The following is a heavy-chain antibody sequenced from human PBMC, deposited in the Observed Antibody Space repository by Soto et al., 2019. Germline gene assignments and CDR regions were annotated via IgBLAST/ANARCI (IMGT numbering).Heavy chain of an antibody. D-gene: IGHD1-1*01. CDR2: IYYSGST. V-gene: IGHV4-59*01. CDR1: GDSISIYY. J-gene: IGHJ4*02. Sequence: QVQLQESGPGLVKPSETLSLTCTVSGDSISIYYWSWIRQPPGKGLEWIGYIYYSGSTNYSPSLKSRVTISVDTAKKQFSLKLSSVTTADTSVYYCARGNPWDYWGQGTLVTVSS. CDR3: ARGNPWDY.